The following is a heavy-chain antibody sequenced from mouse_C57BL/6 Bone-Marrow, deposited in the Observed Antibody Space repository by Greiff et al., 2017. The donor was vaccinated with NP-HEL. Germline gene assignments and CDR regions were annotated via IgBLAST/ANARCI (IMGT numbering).Heavy chain of an antibody. Sequence: VQLQQSGAELARPGASVTLSCKASGYTFTSYGISWVKQRTGQGLEWIGEIYPRSGNTYYNEKFKGKATLTADKSSSTAYMELRSLTSEDSAVYFCARGGFYASYYYAMDYWGQGTSVTVSS. J-gene: IGHJ4*01. V-gene: IGHV1-81*01. CDR1: GYTFTSYG. CDR3: ARGGFYASYYYAMDY. D-gene: IGHD1-1*01. CDR2: IYPRSGNT.